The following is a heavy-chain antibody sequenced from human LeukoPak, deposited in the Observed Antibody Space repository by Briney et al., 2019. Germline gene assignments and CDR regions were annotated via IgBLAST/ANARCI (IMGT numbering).Heavy chain of an antibody. J-gene: IGHJ4*02. D-gene: IGHD6-13*01. CDR1: GGFINNSPYY. Sequence: SETLSLTCTVSGGFINNSPYYWAWIRQPPGKGLEWLGTIHYSQSPFYNPSLKSRVTISVDTSKNQFSLKLSSVTAADTAVYYCARYSSSPTYYFDYWGQGTLVTVSS. CDR3: ARYSSSPTYYFDY. V-gene: IGHV4-39*07. CDR2: IHYSQSP.